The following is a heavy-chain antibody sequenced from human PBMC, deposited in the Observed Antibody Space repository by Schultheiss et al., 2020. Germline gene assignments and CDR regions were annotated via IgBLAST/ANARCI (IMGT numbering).Heavy chain of an antibody. CDR3: ARDNLAAATHYYYYYGMDV. CDR1: GFTFSSYA. D-gene: IGHD6-13*01. CDR2: ISWNSGSI. V-gene: IGHV3-20*04. Sequence: GGSLRLSCAASGFTFSSYAMSWVRQAPGKGLEWVSGISWNSGSIGYADSVKGRFTISRDNAKNSLYLQMNSLRAEDTAVYYCARDNLAAATHYYYYYGMDVWGQGTTVTVSS. J-gene: IGHJ6*02.